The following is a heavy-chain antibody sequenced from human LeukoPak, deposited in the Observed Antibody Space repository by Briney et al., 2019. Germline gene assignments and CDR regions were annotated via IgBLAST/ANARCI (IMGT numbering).Heavy chain of an antibody. CDR3: ARDPMGATAGGGDY. CDR2: IYHSGST. D-gene: IGHD1-26*01. V-gene: IGHV4-38-2*02. Sequence: SETLSLTCTVSGYSISSGYYWGWIRPPPGKGLEWIGSIYHSGSTYYNPSLKSRVTISVDTSKNQFSLKLSSVTAADTAVYYCARDPMGATAGGGDYWGQGTLVTVSS. J-gene: IGHJ4*02. CDR1: GYSISSGYY.